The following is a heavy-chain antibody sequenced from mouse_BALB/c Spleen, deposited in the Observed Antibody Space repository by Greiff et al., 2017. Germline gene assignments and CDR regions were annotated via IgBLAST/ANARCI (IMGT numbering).Heavy chain of an antibody. Sequence: ESGPGLVKPSQSLSLTCSVTGYSITSGYYWNWIRQFPGNKLEWMGYISYDGSNNYNPSLKNRISITRDTSKNQFFLKLNSVTTEDTATYYCAIVWRYAMDYWGQGTSVTVSS. J-gene: IGHJ4*01. CDR2: ISYDGSN. CDR1: GYSITSGYY. D-gene: IGHD1-1*02. CDR3: AIVWRYAMDY. V-gene: IGHV3-6*02.